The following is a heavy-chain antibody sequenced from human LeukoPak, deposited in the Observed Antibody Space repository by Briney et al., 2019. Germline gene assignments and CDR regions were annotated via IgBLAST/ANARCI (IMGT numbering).Heavy chain of an antibody. D-gene: IGHD6-13*01. CDR2: IYYSGST. CDR3: ARVAAAESWFDP. J-gene: IGHJ5*02. V-gene: IGHV4-39*07. Sequence: SETLSLTCTVSGGSISSSSYYWGWIRQPPGKGLEWIGSIYYSGSTYYNPSLKSRVTISVDTSKNQFSLKPSSVTAADTAVYYCARVAAAESWFDPWGQGTLVTVSS. CDR1: GGSISSSSYY.